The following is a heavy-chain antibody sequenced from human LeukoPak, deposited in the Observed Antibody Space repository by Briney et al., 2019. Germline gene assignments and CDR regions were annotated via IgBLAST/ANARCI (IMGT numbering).Heavy chain of an antibody. CDR2: ISWDGGST. D-gene: IGHD1-26*01. J-gene: IGHJ4*02. CDR1: GFTFDDYT. V-gene: IGHV3-43*01. CDR3: AREGGGSYYSDY. Sequence: GGSLRLSCAASGFTFDDYTMHWVRQAPGKGLEWVSLISWDGGSTYYADSVKGRFTISRDNAKNSLYLQMNSLRAEDTAVYYCAREGGGSYYSDYWGQGTLVTVSS.